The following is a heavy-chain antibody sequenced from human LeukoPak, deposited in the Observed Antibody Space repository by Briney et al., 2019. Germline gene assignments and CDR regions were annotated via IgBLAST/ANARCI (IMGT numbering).Heavy chain of an antibody. D-gene: IGHD6-19*01. J-gene: IGHJ2*01. V-gene: IGHV4-59*08. CDR1: GGSVSSYY. CDR2: IYYSGST. CDR3: ARSVAGHYWYFDL. Sequence: SETLSLTCTVSGGSVSSYYWSWIRQPPGKGLEWIGYIYYSGSTNYNPSLKSRVTISVDTSKNQFSLKLSSVTAADTAVYYCARSVAGHYWYFDLWGRGTLVTVSS.